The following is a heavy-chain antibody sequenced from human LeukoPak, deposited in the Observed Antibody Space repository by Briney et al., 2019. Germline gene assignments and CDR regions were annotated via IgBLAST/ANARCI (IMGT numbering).Heavy chain of an antibody. J-gene: IGHJ5*02. Sequence: SETLSLTCTVSGGSISSSSYYWGWIRQPPGKGLEWIGSIYYSGSTYYNPSLKSRVTISVDTSKNQFSLKLNSVTAADTAVYYCARGCYYGSGTYYKNYFDPWGQGTLVTVSS. V-gene: IGHV4-39*01. CDR3: ARGCYYGSGTYYKNYFDP. CDR1: GGSISSSSYY. D-gene: IGHD3-10*01. CDR2: IYYSGST.